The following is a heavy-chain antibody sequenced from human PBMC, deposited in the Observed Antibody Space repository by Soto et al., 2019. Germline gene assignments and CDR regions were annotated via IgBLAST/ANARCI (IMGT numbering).Heavy chain of an antibody. D-gene: IGHD2-2*01. V-gene: IGHV3-23*01. CDR2: ISGTGVPT. J-gene: IGHJ5*02. CDR1: GFDFSSYA. CDR3: AKSFCSSSSCFFLWVDP. Sequence: EVQLLESGGGLVHPGGSLRLSCAASGFDFSSYAMSWVRQAPGKGLECIAGISGTGVPTLYAESVKGRFSVSRDNSKDTLFLEMNNLGVDDTAMYYCAKSFCSSSSCFFLWVDPWGPGTLVTVSS.